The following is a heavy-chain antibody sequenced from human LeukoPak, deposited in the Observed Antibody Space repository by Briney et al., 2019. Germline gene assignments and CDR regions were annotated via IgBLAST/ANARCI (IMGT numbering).Heavy chain of an antibody. CDR2: ISAYNGNT. CDR1: GYTFSSYG. J-gene: IGHJ4*02. V-gene: IGHV1-18*01. D-gene: IGHD6-19*01. CDR3: ARDLKRGYSSGRYSWGTGSSNDY. Sequence: ASVTVSCKASGYTFSSYGISWVRQAPGQGLEWMGWISAYNGNTNYAQNHQGRVTMTTDTSTSTAYMELRSLRSDDTAVYYCARDLKRGYSSGRYSWGTGSSNDYWGQGTLVTVSS.